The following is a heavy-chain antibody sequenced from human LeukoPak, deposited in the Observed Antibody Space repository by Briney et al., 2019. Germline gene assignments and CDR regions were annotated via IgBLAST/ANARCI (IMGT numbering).Heavy chain of an antibody. CDR1: GYTFTSYD. CDR2: MNPNSGNT. J-gene: IGHJ3*02. V-gene: IGHV1-8*02. D-gene: IGHD1-26*01. CDR3: ARVGSGSYHGAFDI. Sequence: ASVKVSCKASGYTFTSYDINWVRQATGQGLEWMGWMNPNSGNTGYAQKLQGRVTMTTDTSTSTAYMELRSPRSDDTAVYYCARVGSGSYHGAFDIWGQGTMVTVSS.